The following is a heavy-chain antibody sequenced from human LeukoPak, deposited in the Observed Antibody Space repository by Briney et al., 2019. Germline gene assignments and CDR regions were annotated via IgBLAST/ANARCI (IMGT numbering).Heavy chain of an antibody. Sequence: SVRVSCKASGGTLSSYAISWVRQAPGQGLEWMGRIIPILGTANYAQKFQGRVTITTDESTSTAYMELSSLRSEDTAVYYCARDRDIVVVTAFYYFDYWGQGTLVTVSS. J-gene: IGHJ4*02. CDR1: GGTLSSYA. D-gene: IGHD2-21*02. CDR3: ARDRDIVVVTAFYYFDY. CDR2: IIPILGTA. V-gene: IGHV1-69*11.